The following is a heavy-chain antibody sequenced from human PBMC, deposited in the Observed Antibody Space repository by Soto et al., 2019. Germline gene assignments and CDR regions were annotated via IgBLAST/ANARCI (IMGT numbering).Heavy chain of an antibody. CDR3: ARGGSGTYHV. D-gene: IGHD3-10*01. CDR2: TYYRGNT. CDR1: DDSITGGGYF. J-gene: IGHJ4*02. V-gene: IGHV4-31*02. Sequence: QVQLQESGPGLVKPSQTLTLTCTVSDDSITGGGYFWSWIRQLPGKGLEWLGSTYYRGNTFYNPSLTSRVTISLGPSQRRVALRVTSVTAADTVIYFCARGGSGTYHVWGQGTLVIVSS.